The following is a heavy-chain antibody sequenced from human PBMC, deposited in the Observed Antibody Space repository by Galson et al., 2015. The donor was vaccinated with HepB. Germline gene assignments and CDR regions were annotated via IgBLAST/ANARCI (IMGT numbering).Heavy chain of an antibody. CDR2: INPANGRT. Sequence: SVKVSCKASGYTFTSYSLHWLRQAPGQRPEWMGWINPANGRTRHSLTFQGRLSISRDTSASTVYLELSSLRSEDTALYYCARAGRDTTGFFLYFDFWGPGTLVTVSS. D-gene: IGHD3-22*01. CDR3: ARAGRDTTGFFLYFDF. J-gene: IGHJ4*02. CDR1: GYTFTSYS. V-gene: IGHV1-3*01.